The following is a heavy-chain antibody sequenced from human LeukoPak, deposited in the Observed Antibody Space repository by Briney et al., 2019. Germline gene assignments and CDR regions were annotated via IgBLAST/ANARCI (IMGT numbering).Heavy chain of an antibody. J-gene: IGHJ4*02. Sequence: KASETLSLTCTVSGGSISSYYWSWIRQPAGKGLEWIGRIYTSGSTNYNPSLKSRVTMSVDTSKNQFSLKLSSVTAADTAVYYCARDRYYDFWSGYYYFDYWGQGTLVTVSS. CDR3: ARDRYYDFWSGYYYFDY. V-gene: IGHV4-4*07. CDR2: IYTSGST. D-gene: IGHD3-3*01. CDR1: GGSISSYY.